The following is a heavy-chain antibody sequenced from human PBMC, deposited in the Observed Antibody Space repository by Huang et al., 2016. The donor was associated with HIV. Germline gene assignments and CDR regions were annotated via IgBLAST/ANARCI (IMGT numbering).Heavy chain of an antibody. J-gene: IGHJ4*02. CDR1: GSTLTELS. D-gene: IGHD3-22*01. V-gene: IGHV1-24*01. Sequence: QVQLVPSGAEVKKPGASVKVSCKVSGSTLTELSMPWVLQAPGKGGEWMGGFYPEDGETIDAQKFQGRVTMTEDTSTDTAYMELSSLRSEDTAVYYCATVYRRFRNHDSGDYYFDYWDQGTLVTASS. CDR2: FYPEDGET. CDR3: ATVYRRFRNHDSGDYYFDY.